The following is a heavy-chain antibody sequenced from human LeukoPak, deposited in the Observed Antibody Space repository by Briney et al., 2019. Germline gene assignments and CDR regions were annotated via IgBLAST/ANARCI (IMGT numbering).Heavy chain of an antibody. J-gene: IGHJ5*02. D-gene: IGHD6-13*01. Sequence: SETLSLTCTVSGGSISSGSYYWSWIRQPAGKGLEWIGRIYTSGSTNYNPSLKSRVAISVDTSKNQFSLKLSSVTAADTAVYYCARAGIAAAGRGWFDPWGQGTLVTVSS. CDR1: GGSISSGSYY. CDR3: ARAGIAAAGRGWFDP. CDR2: IYTSGST. V-gene: IGHV4-61*02.